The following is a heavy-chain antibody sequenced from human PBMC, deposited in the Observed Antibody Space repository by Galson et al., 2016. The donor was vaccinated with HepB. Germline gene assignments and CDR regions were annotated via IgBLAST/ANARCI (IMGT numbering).Heavy chain of an antibody. Sequence: TLSPTCTVSGGSISNGSTVWSWLRQPAGKGLEWIGRIYTRGSTNYHPPFKSRVTISVDTSKNQFSLKLSSVTAADTAGYFGAREGGLDSYYYYYMAGWGKGTTVTVSS. CDR2: IYTRGST. V-gene: IGHV4-61*02. D-gene: IGHD3-16*01. CDR1: GGSISNGSTV. CDR3: AREGGLDSYYYYYMAG. J-gene: IGHJ6*03.